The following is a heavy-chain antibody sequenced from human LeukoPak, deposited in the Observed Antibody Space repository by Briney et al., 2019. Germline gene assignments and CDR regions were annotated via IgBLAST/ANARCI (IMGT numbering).Heavy chain of an antibody. CDR1: GGTFSTYS. J-gene: IGHJ4*02. Sequence: ASVKVSCKASGGTFSTYSISWVRQAPGQGLEWMGRIILVVGVINYAQTFQGRVTISADKATNTAYMELTNLTSDDTAIYYCARVLYWGQGTLVTVSS. CDR2: IILVVGVI. CDR3: ARVLY. V-gene: IGHV1-69*04.